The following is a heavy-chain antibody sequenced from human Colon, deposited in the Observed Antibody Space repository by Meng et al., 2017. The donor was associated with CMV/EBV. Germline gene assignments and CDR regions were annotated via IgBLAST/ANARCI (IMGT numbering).Heavy chain of an antibody. J-gene: IGHJ4*02. CDR2: FSNSGGS. V-gene: IGHV4-59*01. D-gene: IGHD5-18*01. Sequence: ESLKISCTVSGGSINSDYWTWVRQPPGKGLEWIGFFSNSGGSLYNPSLESRAFISGDTSKSQFSLRLDSLTSADTALYSCARLHRGFSNGYGVFDSWSQGTLVTVSS. CDR1: GGSINSDY. CDR3: ARLHRGFSNGYGVFDS.